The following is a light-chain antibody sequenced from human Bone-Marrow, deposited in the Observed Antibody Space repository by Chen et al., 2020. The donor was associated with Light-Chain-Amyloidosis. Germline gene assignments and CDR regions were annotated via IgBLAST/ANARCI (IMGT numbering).Light chain of an antibody. V-gene: IGLV1-44*01. J-gene: IGLJ1*01. Sequence: QSVLTQPPSAPGTPGQRVSISCSGSNSNTAGNPVNWYQQFPGTAPKLLLYSDAQRPSGVPDRFSASKSGTSASLAISGLQSDDEADYYCAAWDDSLNSYVFGAGTQVTVL. CDR3: AAWDDSLNSYV. CDR1: NSNTAGNP. CDR2: SDA.